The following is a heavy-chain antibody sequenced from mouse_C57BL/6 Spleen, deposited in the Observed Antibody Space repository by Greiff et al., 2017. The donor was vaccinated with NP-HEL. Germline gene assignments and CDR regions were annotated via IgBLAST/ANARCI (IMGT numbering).Heavy chain of an antibody. D-gene: IGHD1-1*01. Sequence: VQLKESGPGLVKPSQSLSLTCSVTGYSITSGYYWNWIRQFPGNKLEWLGYISYDGSNNYNPSLKNRISITRDTSKNQFFLKLNSVTTEDTATYYCARYYYGSSFDFAYWGQGTTLTVSS. J-gene: IGHJ2*01. CDR1: GYSITSGYY. CDR3: ARYYYGSSFDFAY. V-gene: IGHV3-6*01. CDR2: ISYDGSN.